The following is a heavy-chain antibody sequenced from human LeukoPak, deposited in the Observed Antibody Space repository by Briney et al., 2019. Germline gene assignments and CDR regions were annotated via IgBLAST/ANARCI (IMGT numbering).Heavy chain of an antibody. V-gene: IGHV1-69*13. D-gene: IGHD1-7*01. CDR1: GGNFRSYG. Sequence: ASVKVSCKASGGNFRSYGMSWVRQAPGQGLEWMGGIVPILGPATYAQQFQDGLTITADEPTSPVYMELSSLKSEDTAVYYCARGGVRGELQIYFEYWGQGTLVTVSS. J-gene: IGHJ4*02. CDR2: IVPILGPA. CDR3: ARGGVRGELQIYFEY.